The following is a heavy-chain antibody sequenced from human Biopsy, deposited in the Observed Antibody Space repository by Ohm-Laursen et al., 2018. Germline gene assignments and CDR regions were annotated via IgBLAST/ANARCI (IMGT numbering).Heavy chain of an antibody. CDR3: ARLSTLFGVADFTDD. CDR1: GGSISSYY. Sequence: SDTLSLTCTVSGGSISSYYWNWIRQPPGKGLQWIGSISNSETTKSSPSLKSRVNISLHTSKNQLSLKLASVTAADTAVYYCARLSTLFGVADFTDDWGQGTLVTVSS. J-gene: IGHJ4*02. V-gene: IGHV4-59*08. D-gene: IGHD3-3*01. CDR2: ISNSETT.